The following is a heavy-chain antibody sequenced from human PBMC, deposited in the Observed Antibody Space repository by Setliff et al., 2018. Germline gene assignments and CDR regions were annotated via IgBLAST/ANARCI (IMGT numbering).Heavy chain of an antibody. Sequence: PGGSLRLSCAASGFIFSNYWMHWVRQAPGKGLVWVSHITSDGSGTSYADSVKGRFTISRDNAKNTLFLQMNSLRVEDTAVYYCARARSPHLSLIYHMDVWGKGTTVTVSS. CDR1: GFIFSNYW. CDR3: ARARSPHLSLIYHMDV. D-gene: IGHD3-10*01. V-gene: IGHV3-74*01. CDR2: ITSDGSGT. J-gene: IGHJ6*03.